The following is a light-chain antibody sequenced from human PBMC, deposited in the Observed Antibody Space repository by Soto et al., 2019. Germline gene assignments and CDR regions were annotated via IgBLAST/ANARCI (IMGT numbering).Light chain of an antibody. CDR1: SGSIASNH. Sequence: NFMLTQPHSVSESPGKTVTISCTRSSGSIASNHVQWYQQRPGSAPTTVIYKNDQRPSGVPDRFSGSIDSSSNSASLTISGLKTEDEADYYCQSYDGNSVVFGGGTKVTVL. CDR3: QSYDGNSVV. J-gene: IGLJ2*01. V-gene: IGLV6-57*04. CDR2: KND.